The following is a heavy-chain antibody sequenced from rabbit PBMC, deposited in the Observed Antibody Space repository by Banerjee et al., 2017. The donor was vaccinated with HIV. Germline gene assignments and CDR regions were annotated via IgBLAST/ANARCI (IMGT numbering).Heavy chain of an antibody. V-gene: IGHV1S45*01. CDR2: IDAGSSGDT. D-gene: IGHD8-1*01. Sequence: QEQLKESGGGLVQPGGSLKLSCKASGFSLISYSMSWVRQAPGKGPEWIGCIDAGSSGDTDYATWAKGRFTISKTSSTTVTLQMTSLTAADTATYFCARGGDVANSYYYGMDLWGQGTLVTVS. CDR1: GFSLISYS. J-gene: IGHJ6*01. CDR3: ARGGDVANSYYYGMDL.